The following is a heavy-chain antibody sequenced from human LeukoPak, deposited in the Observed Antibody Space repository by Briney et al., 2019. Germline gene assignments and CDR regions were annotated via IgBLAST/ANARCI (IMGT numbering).Heavy chain of an antibody. Sequence: SETLSLTCTVSGGSISSSSYYWGWIRPPPGKGLEWIGIIYYSGSTYYNPSLKSRVTISVDTSKNQFSLKLSSVTAADTAVYYCARGLSDYSNYYYYYYMDVWGKGTTVTVSS. J-gene: IGHJ6*03. CDR3: ARGLSDYSNYYYYYYMDV. CDR2: IYYSGST. V-gene: IGHV4-39*07. D-gene: IGHD4-11*01. CDR1: GGSISSSSYY.